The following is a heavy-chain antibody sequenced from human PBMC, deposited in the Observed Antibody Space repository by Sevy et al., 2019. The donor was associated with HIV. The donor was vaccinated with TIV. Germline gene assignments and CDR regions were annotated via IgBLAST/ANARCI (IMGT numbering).Heavy chain of an antibody. CDR2: LYHSGIT. CDR3: ARVDSSGWSDY. V-gene: IGHV4-38-2*01. D-gene: IGHD6-13*01. Sequence: SETLSLTCAVSGYSMTSGYFWGWIRQSPGKGLEWIGSLYHSGITYYSPSLKSRVTLSVDTSKNQFSLKVRSVTAADTAVYYCARVDSSGWSDYWGQGTLVTVSS. J-gene: IGHJ4*02. CDR1: GYSMTSGYF.